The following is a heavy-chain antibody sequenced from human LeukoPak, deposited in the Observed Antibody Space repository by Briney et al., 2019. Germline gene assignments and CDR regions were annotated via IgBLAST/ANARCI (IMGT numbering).Heavy chain of an antibody. V-gene: IGHV1-18*01. D-gene: IGHD3-10*01. J-gene: IGHJ4*02. CDR3: ARDRSLLWFGESPLFDY. Sequence: ASVKVSCKASGYTFTSYGISWVRQAPGQGLEWMGWISAYNGNTNYAQKLQGRVTMTTDTSTSTAYMELRSLRSDDTAVYYCARDRSLLWFGESPLFDYWGQGTLVTVSP. CDR2: ISAYNGNT. CDR1: GYTFTSYG.